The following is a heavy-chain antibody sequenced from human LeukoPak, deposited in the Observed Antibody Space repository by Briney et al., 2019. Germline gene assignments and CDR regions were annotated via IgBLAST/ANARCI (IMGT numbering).Heavy chain of an antibody. D-gene: IGHD3-22*01. V-gene: IGHV1-8*01. CDR1: GYTLTSYD. CDR3: ARGYYDSSGYYWHYFDY. CDR2: MNPNSGNT. J-gene: IGHJ4*02. Sequence: ASVKVSCKASGYTLTSYDINWVRQATGQGLEWMGWMNPNSGNTGYAQKFQGRVTMTRNTSISTAYMELSSLRSEDTAVYYCARGYYDSSGYYWHYFDYWGQGTLVTVSS.